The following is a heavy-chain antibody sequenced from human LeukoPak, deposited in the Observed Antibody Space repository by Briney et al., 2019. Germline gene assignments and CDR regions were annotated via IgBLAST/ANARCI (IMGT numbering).Heavy chain of an antibody. CDR1: GGSFSGYY. CDR3: ARGLAAAGLGAFDI. Sequence: SETLSLTCAVYGGSFSGYYWSWIRQPPGKGLEWIGEINHSGSTNYNPSLKSRVTISVDTSKNQFSLKLSSVTAADTAVYYCARGLAAAGLGAFDIWGQGAMVTVSS. V-gene: IGHV4-34*01. CDR2: INHSGST. J-gene: IGHJ3*02. D-gene: IGHD6-13*01.